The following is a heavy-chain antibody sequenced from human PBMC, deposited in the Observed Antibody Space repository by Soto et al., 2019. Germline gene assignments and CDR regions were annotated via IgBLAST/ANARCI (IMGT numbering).Heavy chain of an antibody. CDR2: IYYSGST. Sequence: SETLSLTCTVSGVSVSSGSYYWSWIRQPPGKGLEWIGYIYYSGSTYYNPSLKSRVTISVDTSKNQFSLQLSSVTASDTAVYYCARPARTNGVINWFDPWGQGTLVTVSS. D-gene: IGHD2-8*01. V-gene: IGHV4-61*01. CDR3: ARPARTNGVINWFDP. J-gene: IGHJ5*02. CDR1: GVSVSSGSYY.